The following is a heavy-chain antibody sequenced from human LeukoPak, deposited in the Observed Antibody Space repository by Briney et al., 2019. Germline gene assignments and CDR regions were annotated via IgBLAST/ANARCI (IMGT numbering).Heavy chain of an antibody. CDR2: ISSSSSYI. CDR3: ARDLPGGRGGGYFNYYYYYGMDV. J-gene: IGHJ6*02. D-gene: IGHD5-12*01. CDR1: GFTFSSYS. V-gene: IGHV3-21*01. Sequence: GGSLRLSCAASGFTFSSYSMNWVRQAPGKGLEWVSSISSSSSYIYYADSVKGRFTISRDNAKNSLYLQMNSLRAEDTAVYYCARDLPGGRGGGYFNYYYYYGMDVWGQGTTVTASS.